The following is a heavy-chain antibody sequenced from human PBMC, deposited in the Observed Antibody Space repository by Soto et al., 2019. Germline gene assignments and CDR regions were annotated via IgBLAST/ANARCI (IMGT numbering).Heavy chain of an antibody. D-gene: IGHD3-9*01. CDR1: GFTFSDYY. CDR3: ARDHDILTGPYYGMDV. CDR2: ISSSSSYT. V-gene: IGHV3-11*06. J-gene: IGHJ6*02. Sequence: GGSLRLSCAASGFTFSDYYMSWIRQAPGKGLEWVSYISSSSSYTNYADSVKGRFTISRDNAKNSLYLQMNSLRAEDTAVYYCARDHDILTGPYYGMDVWGQGTTVTVSS.